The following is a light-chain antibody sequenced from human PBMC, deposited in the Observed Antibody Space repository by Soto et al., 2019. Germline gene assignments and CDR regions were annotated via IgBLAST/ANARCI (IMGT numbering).Light chain of an antibody. V-gene: IGKV1-5*01. CDR3: QQYNGYSPWT. CDR1: QSISSW. Sequence: GDRVTITCRASQSISSWLAWYQQKPGKAPKHLIYGASSLESGVPSRFSGSGSGTEFTLTISSLQPDDFATYYCQQYNGYSPWTFGQGTKVEVK. J-gene: IGKJ1*01. CDR2: GAS.